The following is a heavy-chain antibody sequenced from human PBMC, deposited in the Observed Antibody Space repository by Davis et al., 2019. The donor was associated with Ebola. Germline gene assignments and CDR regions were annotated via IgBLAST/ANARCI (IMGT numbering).Heavy chain of an antibody. D-gene: IGHD1-7*01. CDR2: ISTYNGNT. Sequence: ASVKVSCKASGYSFTDDGISWVRQAPGQGLEWMGWISTYNGNTNYAQKLQGRVTMTTDTSTSTAYMELRSLRSDDTAVYYCARGWDYLYYYYGMDVWGQGTTVTVSS. J-gene: IGHJ6*02. CDR1: GYSFTDDG. CDR3: ARGWDYLYYYYGMDV. V-gene: IGHV1-18*01.